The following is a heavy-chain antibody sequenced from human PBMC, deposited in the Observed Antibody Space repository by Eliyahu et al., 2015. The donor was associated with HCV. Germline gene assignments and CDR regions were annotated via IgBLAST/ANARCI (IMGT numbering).Heavy chain of an antibody. CDR3: ASGGGGIAVTGTGGWFDP. Sequence: QVQLQESGPGLVXPSETLSLTCTVXGGPXXTYXWXWIRQPPGKGLEWXGYIHYSRCTNXNPSPKRRVTIXLDTSKNQFSLNLTSVTAADTAVYYCASGGGGIAVTGTGGWFDPWGQGTLVTVSS. CDR1: GGPXXTYX. V-gene: IGHV4-59*01. D-gene: IGHD6-19*01. J-gene: IGHJ5*02. CDR2: IHYSRCT.